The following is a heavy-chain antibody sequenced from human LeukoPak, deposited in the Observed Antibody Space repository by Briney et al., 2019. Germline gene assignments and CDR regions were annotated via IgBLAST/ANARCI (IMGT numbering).Heavy chain of an antibody. D-gene: IGHD6-13*01. V-gene: IGHV5-51*01. CDR2: IYPADSDT. CDR1: GYIFTTYW. CDR3: ARKTLASAGPIDS. J-gene: IGHJ4*02. Sequence: GESLKSSCKGPGYIFTTYWVAWVRQMPGKGLEWMGIIYPADSDTRYSPSFQGQVTISADKSIYTAYLQWSSLRASDSAMYYCARKTLASAGPIDSWGQGTLVTVSS.